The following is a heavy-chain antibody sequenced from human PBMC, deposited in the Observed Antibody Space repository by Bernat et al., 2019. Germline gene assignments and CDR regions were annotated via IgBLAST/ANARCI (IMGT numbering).Heavy chain of an antibody. CDR3: AGGSGWIIDY. CDR2: IKQDGSEK. CDR1: RSTFSSYW. J-gene: IGHJ4*02. D-gene: IGHD6-19*01. Sequence: EVQLVESGGGLVQPGGSLRLSCTASRSTFSSYWMNWVRQAPGKGLAWVANIKQDGSEKNYVDSVTGRFTISRDNAENSLYLQMSSLRAEDTAVYYCAGGSGWIIDYWGQGTLVTVSS. V-gene: IGHV3-7*01.